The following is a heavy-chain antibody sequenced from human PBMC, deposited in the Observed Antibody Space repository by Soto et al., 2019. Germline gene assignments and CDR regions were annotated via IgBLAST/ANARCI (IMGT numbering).Heavy chain of an antibody. Sequence: GGSLRLSCAASGFTFSIFAMSWVRQAPGKGLEWVSAIRGSDGSTYYADSVKGRFTISRDNSKNTLFLQMNSLRADDTAVYYCARGSFWGQGTLVTVSS. V-gene: IGHV3-23*01. CDR2: IRGSDGST. J-gene: IGHJ4*02. CDR3: ARGSF. CDR1: GFTFSIFA.